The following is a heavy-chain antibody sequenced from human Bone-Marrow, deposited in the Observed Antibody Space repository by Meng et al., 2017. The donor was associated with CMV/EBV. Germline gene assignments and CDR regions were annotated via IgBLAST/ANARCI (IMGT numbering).Heavy chain of an antibody. CDR2: VIGSGTTT. J-gene: IGHJ4*02. D-gene: IGHD3-9*01. V-gene: IGHV3-23*01. Sequence: GESLKISCAASGFAFNNYAMTWVRQPPGKGLEWVSTVIGSGTTTYYADSVMGRFTISRDNSRNTLYLQMNSLRAEDTAVYYCAREEYDILTGYSGRPLIDYWGQGTLVTVSS. CDR3: AREEYDILTGYSGRPLIDY. CDR1: GFAFNNYA.